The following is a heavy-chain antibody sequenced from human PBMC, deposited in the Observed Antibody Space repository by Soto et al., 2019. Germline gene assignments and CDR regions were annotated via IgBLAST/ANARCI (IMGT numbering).Heavy chain of an antibody. V-gene: IGHV1-8*01. Sequence: ASVKVSCKASGYTFTSYDINWVRQATGQGLEWMGWMNPNSGNTGYAQKFQGRVTMTRNTSISTAYMELSSLRSEDTAVYYCAGAAGTGYWYYYYGMDVWGQGTTVTVSS. CDR3: AGAAGTGYWYYYYGMDV. J-gene: IGHJ6*02. D-gene: IGHD6-13*01. CDR1: GYTFTSYD. CDR2: MNPNSGNT.